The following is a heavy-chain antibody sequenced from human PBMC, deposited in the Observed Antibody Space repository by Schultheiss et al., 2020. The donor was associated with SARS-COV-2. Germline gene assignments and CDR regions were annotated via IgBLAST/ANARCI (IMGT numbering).Heavy chain of an antibody. CDR2: IYTSGST. Sequence: SETLSLTCTVSGGSISSYYWSWIRQPAGKGLEWIGRIYTSGSTNYNPSLKSRVTMSVDTSKNQFSLKLSSVTTADTAVYYCARAHYYDSSGYNYYYGMDVWGQGTTVTVSS. V-gene: IGHV4-4*07. D-gene: IGHD3-22*01. CDR1: GGSISSYY. J-gene: IGHJ6*02. CDR3: ARAHYYDSSGYNYYYGMDV.